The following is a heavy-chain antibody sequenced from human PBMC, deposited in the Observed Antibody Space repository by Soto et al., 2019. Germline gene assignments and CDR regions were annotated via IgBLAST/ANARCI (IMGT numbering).Heavy chain of an antibody. D-gene: IGHD3-16*02. CDR1: GFTFSSYA. J-gene: IGHJ4*02. V-gene: IGHV3-23*01. CDR2: ISGSGGST. CDR3: ARDDYVWGNYRIFDY. Sequence: GGSLRLSCAASGFTFSSYAMNWVRQAPGKGLEWVSVISGSGGSTYYADSVKGRFTISRDNSKNTLYLQMKSLRAEDTAVYYCARDDYVWGNYRIFDYWGQGTLVTVSS.